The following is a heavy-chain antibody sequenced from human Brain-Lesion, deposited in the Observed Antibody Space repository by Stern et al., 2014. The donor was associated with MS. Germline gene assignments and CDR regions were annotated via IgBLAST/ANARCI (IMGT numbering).Heavy chain of an antibody. CDR2: IYYSGNT. D-gene: IGHD2-15*01. CDR3: AGEEDIRYCSGGSCTGNWFDP. Sequence: VQLVESGPGLVKPSETLSLTCTVAGGSVSSTSYAWAWIRQPPGKGLEWIGPIYYSGNTYYSPSLQSRLHLSLDTSKNQFSLPLSSVPAADTAVYYCAGEEDIRYCSGGSCTGNWFDPWGQGTLVTVSS. V-gene: IGHV4-39*01. J-gene: IGHJ5*02. CDR1: GGSVSSTSYA.